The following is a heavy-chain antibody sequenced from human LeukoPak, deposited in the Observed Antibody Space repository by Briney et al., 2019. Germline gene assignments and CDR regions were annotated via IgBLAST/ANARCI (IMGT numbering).Heavy chain of an antibody. D-gene: IGHD3-22*01. CDR2: IYSSGST. V-gene: IGHV4-31*03. CDR1: GATISSGGYY. CDR3: AGGRGYYVKWFDP. Sequence: LSQTLSLTSTVSGATISSGGYYCCWIHQPPGKVQELIENIYSSGSTYYNPSLKSRVTISVDTSKNQFSLKLSSVTAADTAVYYCAGGRGYYVKWFDPWGQGTLVTVSS. J-gene: IGHJ5*02.